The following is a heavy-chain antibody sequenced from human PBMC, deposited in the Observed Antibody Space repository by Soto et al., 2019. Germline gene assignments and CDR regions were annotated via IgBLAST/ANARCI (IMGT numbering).Heavy chain of an antibody. V-gene: IGHV3-7*03. CDR1: GFTFSSYW. J-gene: IGHJ4*02. Sequence: EVQLVESGGGLVQPGGSLRLSCAASGFTFSSYWMSWVRQAPGKGLEWVANIKQDGSEKYYVDSVKGRFTISRDNPKNSLYLQMNSLSAEDTAVYYCASLAVVTMIVVPKGQWGQGTLVTVSS. CDR2: IKQDGSEK. CDR3: ASLAVVTMIVVPKGQ. D-gene: IGHD3-22*01.